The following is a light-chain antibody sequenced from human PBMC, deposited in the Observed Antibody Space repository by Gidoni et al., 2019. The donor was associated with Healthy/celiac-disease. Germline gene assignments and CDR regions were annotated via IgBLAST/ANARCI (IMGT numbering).Light chain of an antibody. CDR1: QSISSY. V-gene: IGKV1-39*01. CDR3: QQSYSTPIT. CDR2: AAS. J-gene: IGKJ5*01. Sequence: DIHMTQSPSSLSASVGDRVTITCRASQSISSYLNWYQQKPGKAPKLLIYAASSLQSGVPSRFSSSGSGTDYTLTISSLQPEDFATYYCQQSYSTPITFGQGTRLEIK.